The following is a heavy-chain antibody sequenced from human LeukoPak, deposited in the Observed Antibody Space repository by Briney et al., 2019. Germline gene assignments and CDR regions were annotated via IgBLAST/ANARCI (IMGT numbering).Heavy chain of an antibody. CDR2: IKREVDGGTE. V-gene: IGHV3-15*01. CDR1: GFSLSSAW. J-gene: IGHJ4*02. CDR3: TADVSDSSGYCHDY. D-gene: IGHD3-22*01. Sequence: GGSLRLSCVAAGFSLSSAWMSWVRQAPGQGLEWVGRIKREVDGGTENYAAHVKGRFTISRDDSKNTLYLRMNSLQTEDTGVYYCTADVSDSSGYCHDYWGQGTQVTVSS.